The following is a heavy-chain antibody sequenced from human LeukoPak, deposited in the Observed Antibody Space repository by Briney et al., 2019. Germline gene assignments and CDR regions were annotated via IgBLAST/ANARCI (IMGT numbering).Heavy chain of an antibody. D-gene: IGHD3-10*01. V-gene: IGHV4-59*01. CDR3: ARDTYGDWYFDL. CDR1: GGSISSYY. CDR2: IYYSGST. J-gene: IGHJ2*01. Sequence: SETLSLTCTVSGGSISSYYWSWIRQPPGKGLEWIGYIYYSGSTNYNPSLKSRVTISVDTSTNQFSLKLSSVTAADTAVYYCARDTYGDWYFDLWGRGTLVTVSS.